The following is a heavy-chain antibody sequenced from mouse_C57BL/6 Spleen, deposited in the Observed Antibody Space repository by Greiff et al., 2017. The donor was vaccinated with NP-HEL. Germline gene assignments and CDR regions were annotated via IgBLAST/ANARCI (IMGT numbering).Heavy chain of an antibody. CDR2: ISNGGGST. D-gene: IGHD4-1*01. Sequence: EVKLVESGGGLVQPGGSLKLSCAASGFTFSDYYMYWVRQTPEKRLEWVAYISNGGGSTYYPDTVKGRSTISRDNAKNTLYLQMSRLKSEDTAMYYCARHGRGDAMDYWGQGTSVTVSS. J-gene: IGHJ4*01. CDR1: GFTFSDYY. V-gene: IGHV5-12*01. CDR3: ARHGRGDAMDY.